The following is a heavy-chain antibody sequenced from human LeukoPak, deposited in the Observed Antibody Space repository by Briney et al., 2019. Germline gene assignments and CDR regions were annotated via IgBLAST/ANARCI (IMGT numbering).Heavy chain of an antibody. CDR3: ARHMVRGNHAFDI. J-gene: IGHJ3*02. V-gene: IGHV4-59*08. D-gene: IGHD3-10*01. CDR1: GGSISSYY. Sequence: SETLSLTCTVSGGSISSYYWSWIRQPPGKGLEWIGYIYYSGSTTYNPSLKSRVTISVDTSKNQFSLKLSSVTAADTAVYYCARHMVRGNHAFDIWGQGTMVTASS. CDR2: IYYSGST.